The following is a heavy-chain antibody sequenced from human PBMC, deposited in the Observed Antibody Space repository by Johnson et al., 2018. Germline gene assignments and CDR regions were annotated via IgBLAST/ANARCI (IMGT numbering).Heavy chain of an antibody. V-gene: IGHV3-15*01. CDR1: GFTFNNAW. CDR2: IKSISDGGTT. D-gene: IGHD2-2*03. Sequence: VQLVESGGGLVKPGGSLRLSCAASGFTFNNAWMSWVRQAPGKGLEWVGRIKSISDGGTTDYAAPVRGRFIITRDDSQNTLYLQMNSLKTEDTAVYYRTTGVWIWEVWGQGTSVTVSS. J-gene: IGHJ6*02. CDR3: TTGVWIWEV.